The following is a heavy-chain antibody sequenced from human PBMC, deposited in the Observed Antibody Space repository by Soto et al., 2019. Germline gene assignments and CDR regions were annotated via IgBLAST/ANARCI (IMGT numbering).Heavy chain of an antibody. D-gene: IGHD6-19*01. CDR2: ISYDGSNK. CDR1: AFTFSSYA. CDR3: ARALGSRHGQQCLTKDY. J-gene: IGHJ4*02. Sequence: GGSLRLSCASSAFTFSSYAMHWVRQAPGKGLEWVAVISYDGSNKYYADSVKGRFTISRDNSKNTLYLQMNSLRAEDTAVYYCARALGSRHGQQCLTKDYWGQGTLVTVSS. V-gene: IGHV3-30-3*01.